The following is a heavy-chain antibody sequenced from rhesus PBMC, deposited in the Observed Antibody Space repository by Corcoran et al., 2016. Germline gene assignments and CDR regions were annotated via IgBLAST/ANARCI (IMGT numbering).Heavy chain of an antibody. J-gene: IGHJ4*01. CDR2: IRIGGGST. D-gene: IGHD6-13*01. CDR3: ARVRSSWSDFDY. V-gene: IGHV3-59*01. Sequence: EVQLVESGGGLAKPGGSLRLSCAASGFSFSDYYMYWVRQASGKGLEWVSRIRIGGGSTWYADSVNGRFTIYRENAKNTLYLKMNSLRAEDTAVYYCARVRSSWSDFDYWGQGVLVTVSS. CDR1: GFSFSDYY.